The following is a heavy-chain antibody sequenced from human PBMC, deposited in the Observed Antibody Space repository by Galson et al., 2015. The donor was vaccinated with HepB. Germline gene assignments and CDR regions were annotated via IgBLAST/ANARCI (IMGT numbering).Heavy chain of an antibody. CDR2: ISSSSSTI. D-gene: IGHD6-19*01. V-gene: IGHV3-48*02. Sequence: LRLSCAASGFTFSSYSMNWVRQAPGKGLEWVSYISSSSSTIYYADSVKGRFTISRDNAKNSLYLQMSSLRDEDTAVYYCARAKLAVAGTTSYDYWGQGTLVTVSS. J-gene: IGHJ4*02. CDR1: GFTFSSYS. CDR3: ARAKLAVAGTTSYDY.